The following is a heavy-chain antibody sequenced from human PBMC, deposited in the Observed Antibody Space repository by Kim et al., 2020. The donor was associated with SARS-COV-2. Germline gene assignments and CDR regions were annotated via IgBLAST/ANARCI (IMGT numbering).Heavy chain of an antibody. V-gene: IGHV1-46*01. J-gene: IGHJ4*02. D-gene: IGHD1-1*01. Sequence: SYAQKFQGRVTMTRDTSTSTVYMELSSLRSEDTAVYYCARDLEDLTYFDYWGQGTLVTVSS. CDR3: ARDLEDLTYFDY.